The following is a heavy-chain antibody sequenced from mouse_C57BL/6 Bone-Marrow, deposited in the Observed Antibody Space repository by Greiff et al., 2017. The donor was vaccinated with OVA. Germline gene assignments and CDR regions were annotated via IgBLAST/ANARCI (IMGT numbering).Heavy chain of an antibody. J-gene: IGHJ2*01. CDR1: GYTFTSYW. D-gene: IGHD1-1*01. Sequence: QVQLQQPGAELVKPGASVKMSCKASGYTFTSYWINWVKQRHGKGLEWIGEINPGYGSNNYNEKFKGKATLTVDTSASTAYMQLSSLTSEDSAVYYCARKSLMPITTVVDYWGQGTTLTVSS. V-gene: IGHV1-55*01. CDR3: ARKSLMPITTVVDY. CDR2: INPGYGSN.